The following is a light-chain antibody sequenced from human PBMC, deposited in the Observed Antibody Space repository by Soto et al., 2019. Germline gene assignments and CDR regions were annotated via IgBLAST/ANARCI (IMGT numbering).Light chain of an antibody. CDR2: GAS. CDR1: QSVSSSY. J-gene: IGKJ1*01. CDR3: KQYGSSGT. V-gene: IGKV3-20*01. Sequence: EIVLTQSPGTLSLSPGERTTLSCRASQSVSSSYLAWYQQKPGQAPRLLIYGASSRATGIQDRFSGSGSGTEFTLTIRRLEPEDFAVYYCKQYGSSGTFGQGTKVDIK.